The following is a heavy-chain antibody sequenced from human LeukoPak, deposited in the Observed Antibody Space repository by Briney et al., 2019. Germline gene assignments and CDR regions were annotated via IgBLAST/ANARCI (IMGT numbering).Heavy chain of an antibody. CDR1: GFTFRNYV. CDR2: TSSDLNVK. V-gene: IGHV3-30-3*01. J-gene: IGHJ4*02. Sequence: GGSLRLSCAASGFTFRNYVIHWVRQAPGKGLEWVAVTSSDLNVKLYADSVKGRFTISRDNSTSTLYLQMNSLRPEDTAIYYCAREGYYGSGSPPSLYFDYWGQGTLVTVSS. CDR3: AREGYYGSGSPPSLYFDY. D-gene: IGHD3-10*01.